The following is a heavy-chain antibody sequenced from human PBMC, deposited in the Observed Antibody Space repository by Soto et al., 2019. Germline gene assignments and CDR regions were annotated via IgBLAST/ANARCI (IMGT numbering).Heavy chain of an antibody. CDR3: ARARRPYRYCSGGSCQPFY. CDR2: ISAYNGNT. J-gene: IGHJ4*02. D-gene: IGHD2-15*01. Sequence: QVQLVQSGAEVKKPGASVKVSCKASGYTFTSYGISWVRQAPGQGLEWMGWISAYNGNTNYAQKLQGRVTMTTDTSTSTAYMDLRSLRSDDTAVYYCARARRPYRYCSGGSCQPFYWGQGTLVTVSS. CDR1: GYTFTSYG. V-gene: IGHV1-18*01.